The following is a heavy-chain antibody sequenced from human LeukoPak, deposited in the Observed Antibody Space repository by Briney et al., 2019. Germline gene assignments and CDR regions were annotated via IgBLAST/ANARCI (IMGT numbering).Heavy chain of an antibody. V-gene: IGHV4-34*01. CDR2: INHSGST. Sequence: PSETLSLTCAVYGGSFSGYYWSWIRQPPGKGLEWTGEINHSGSTNYNPSLKSRVTISVDTSKHQFSLKLSSVTAADTAVYYCARGIQIYTVILVYWGQGTLVTVSS. J-gene: IGHJ4*02. CDR3: ARGIQIYTVILVY. CDR1: GGSFSGYY. D-gene: IGHD4-11*01.